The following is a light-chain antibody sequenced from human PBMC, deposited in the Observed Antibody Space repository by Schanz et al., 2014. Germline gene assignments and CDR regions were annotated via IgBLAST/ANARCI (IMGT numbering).Light chain of an antibody. V-gene: IGLV2-8*01. CDR2: DVI. Sequence: QSALTQPASVSGSPGQSITISCTGTSGDVGTYNLVSWYQQHPGKAPKLMIYDVIKRPSGVPDRFSGSKSGNTASLTVSGLRAEDEADYYCTSYAGSNNFVFGGGTKLTVL. J-gene: IGLJ2*01. CDR1: SGDVGTYNL. CDR3: TSYAGSNNFV.